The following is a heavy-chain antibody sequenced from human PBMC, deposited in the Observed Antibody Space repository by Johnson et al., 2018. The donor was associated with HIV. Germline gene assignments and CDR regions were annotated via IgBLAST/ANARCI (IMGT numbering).Heavy chain of an antibody. CDR1: GFTFSSYA. V-gene: IGHV3-7*02. CDR3: ATSTASDALDI. CDR2: IKQDGSEK. D-gene: IGHD1-1*01. Sequence: VQLVESGGGVVQPGRSLRLSCAASGFTFSSYAMHWVRQAPGKGLEWVTNIKQDGSEKYYVDSVKGRFTISRDNSKNTLYLQMNSLRAEDTAVYYCATSTASDALDIWGQGTMVTVSS. J-gene: IGHJ3*02.